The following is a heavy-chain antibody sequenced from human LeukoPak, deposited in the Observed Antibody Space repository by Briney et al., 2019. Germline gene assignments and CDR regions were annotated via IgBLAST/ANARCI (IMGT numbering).Heavy chain of an antibody. J-gene: IGHJ4*02. CDR3: TRDLNSSSWYVGPFDY. CDR1: GFTFGDYA. V-gene: IGHV3-49*03. CDR2: IRSKAYGGTT. Sequence: GGSLRLSCTASGFTFGDYAMSWFRQAPGKGLEWVGFIRSKAYGGTTEYAASVKGRFTISRDDSKSIAYLQMNSLKTEDTAVYYCTRDLNSSSWYVGPFDYWGQGTLVTVSS. D-gene: IGHD6-13*01.